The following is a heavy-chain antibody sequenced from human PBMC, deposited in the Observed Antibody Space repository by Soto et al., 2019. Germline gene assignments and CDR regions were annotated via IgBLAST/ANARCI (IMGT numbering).Heavy chain of an antibody. D-gene: IGHD3-3*01. Sequence: QVQLVQSGAEVKKPGAAVKVSCKASGYTFTSYDINWVRQATGQGLEWMGWMNPNSGNTGYAQKFQGRVTMTRNTSIPTAYMELSSLRSEDPAVYYCATNRNLRGGFDIWGQGKMVTLSS. V-gene: IGHV1-8*01. CDR3: ATNRNLRGGFDI. CDR1: GYTFTSYD. CDR2: MNPNSGNT. J-gene: IGHJ3*02.